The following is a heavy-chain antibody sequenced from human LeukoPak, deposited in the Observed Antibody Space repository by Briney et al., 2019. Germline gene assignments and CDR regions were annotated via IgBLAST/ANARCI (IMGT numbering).Heavy chain of an antibody. CDR2: INPSGGST. CDR1: GYTFTSYY. J-gene: IGHJ4*02. Sequence: ASVKVSCKASGYTFTSYYMHWVRQAPGQGLEWMGIINPSGGSTSYAQKFQGRVTMTRDMSTSTVYMELSSLRSEDTAVYYCARSAGCSSGWYSGTGFDYWGQGTLVTVSS. D-gene: IGHD6-19*01. CDR3: ARSAGCSSGWYSGTGFDY. V-gene: IGHV1-46*01.